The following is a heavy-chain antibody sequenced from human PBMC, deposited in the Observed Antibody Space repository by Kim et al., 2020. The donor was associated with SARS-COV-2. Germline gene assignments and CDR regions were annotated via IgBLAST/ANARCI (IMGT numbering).Heavy chain of an antibody. D-gene: IGHD6-19*01. CDR3: ARDPIMYSSGWTGDY. CDR1: GFTVSSNY. Sequence: GGSLRLSCAASGFTVSSNYMSWVRQAPGKGLEWVSVIYSGGSTYYADSVKGRFTISRDNSKNTLYLQMNSLRAEDTAVYYCARDPIMYSSGWTGDYWGQGTLVTVSS. J-gene: IGHJ4*02. CDR2: IYSGGST. V-gene: IGHV3-53*01.